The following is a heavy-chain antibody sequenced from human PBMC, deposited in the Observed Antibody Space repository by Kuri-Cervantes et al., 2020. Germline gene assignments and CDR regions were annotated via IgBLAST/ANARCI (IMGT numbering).Heavy chain of an antibody. Sequence: SGPTLVKPTQTLTLTCTFSGFSLSTRGMRVSWIRQPPGKALEWLARIDWDDDKFYRTSLRTRLTISKDTSKNQVVLTMTNMDPVDTATYYCARTSFTGGGVDYYYYMDVWGKGTTVTVSS. V-gene: IGHV2-70D*14. CDR2: IDWDDDK. D-gene: IGHD1-26*01. CDR3: ARTSFTGGGVDYYYYMDV. CDR1: GFSLSTRGMR. J-gene: IGHJ6*03.